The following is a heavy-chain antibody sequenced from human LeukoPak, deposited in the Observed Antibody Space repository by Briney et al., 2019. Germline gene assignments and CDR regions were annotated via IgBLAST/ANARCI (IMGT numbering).Heavy chain of an antibody. V-gene: IGHV4-34*01. CDR3: ARFPKDVSAGLYYYYGMDV. J-gene: IGHJ6*02. Sequence: SETLSLTCAVYGGSFSGYYWSWIRQPPGKGLEWIGEINHSGSTNYNPSLKSRVTISVDTSKNQFSLKLSSVTAADTAVYYCARFPKDVSAGLYYYYGMDVWGQGTTVTVSS. CDR1: GGSFSGYY. D-gene: IGHD6-25*01. CDR2: INHSGST.